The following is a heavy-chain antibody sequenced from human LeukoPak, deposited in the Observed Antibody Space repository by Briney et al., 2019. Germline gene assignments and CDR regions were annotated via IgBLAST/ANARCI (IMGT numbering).Heavy chain of an antibody. CDR1: GGSISSSNW. CDR3: ARGRSAVAGIYDY. CDR2: IYHSGST. V-gene: IGHV4-4*02. Sequence: SETLSLTCAVSGGSISSSNWWSWVRQPPGKGLVWIGEIYHSGSTNYNPSLKSRVTISVDKSKNQFSLKLSSVTAADTAVYYCARGRSAVAGIYDYWGQGTLVTVSS. J-gene: IGHJ4*02. D-gene: IGHD6-19*01.